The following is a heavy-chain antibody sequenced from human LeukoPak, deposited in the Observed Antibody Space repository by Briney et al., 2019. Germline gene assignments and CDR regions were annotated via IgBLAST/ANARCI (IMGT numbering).Heavy chain of an antibody. CDR1: GFTFSTYG. CDR2: ISYDGSNK. J-gene: IGHJ4*02. CDR3: AKGVQYSPAKPLDY. D-gene: IGHD5-12*01. Sequence: GRSLRLSCAASGFTFSTYGMHWVRQAPGKGLEWVAVISYDGSNKYYADSVKGRFTISRDSSKKTLYLQMNSLGAEDTAVYYCAKGVQYSPAKPLDYWGQGTLVTVSS. V-gene: IGHV3-30*18.